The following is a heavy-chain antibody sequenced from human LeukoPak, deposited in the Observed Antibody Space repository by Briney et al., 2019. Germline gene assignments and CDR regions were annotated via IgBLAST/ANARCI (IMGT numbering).Heavy chain of an antibody. J-gene: IGHJ4*02. D-gene: IGHD2-21*02. CDR2: ISSSSEYI. CDR1: GFTFSSYN. Sequence: PGGSLRLSCAPSGFTFSSYNMNWVRQAPGKGLEWVSSISSSSEYIYYADSVKGRFTISRDNAKNSLYLQINSLRAEDTAVYYCTRGRMVTAFGPGYWGQGTLVTVSS. V-gene: IGHV3-21*01. CDR3: TRGRMVTAFGPGY.